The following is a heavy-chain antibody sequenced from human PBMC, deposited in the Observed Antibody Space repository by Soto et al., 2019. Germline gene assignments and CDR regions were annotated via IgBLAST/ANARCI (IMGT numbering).Heavy chain of an antibody. CDR1: GYTFTSYG. J-gene: IGHJ6*02. D-gene: IGHD6-13*01. V-gene: IGHV1-18*01. CDR2: ISAYNGNT. CDR3: ARKGAAAVRYYYYYYGMDV. Sequence: GASVKVSCKASGYTFTSYGISWVRQAPGQGLEWMGWISAYNGNTNYAQKLQGRVTMTTDTSTSTAYMELRSLRSDDTAVYYCARKGAAAVRYYYYYYGMDVWGQGTTVTVSS.